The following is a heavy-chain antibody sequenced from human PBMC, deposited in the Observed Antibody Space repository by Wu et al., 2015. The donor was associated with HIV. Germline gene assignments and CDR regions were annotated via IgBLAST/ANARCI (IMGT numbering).Heavy chain of an antibody. Sequence: QMQLVQSGPEVKKPGTSVKVSCKTSGFTFTSSALQWVRQARGQRLEWIGWIVIDSGNINYAQKFQERVTITRDTSISTAYMELSRLRSDDTAVYYCARGAPATYGSGANYYYGMDVWGQGTTVTVSS. CDR1: GFTFTSSA. J-gene: IGHJ6*02. CDR2: IVIDSGNI. D-gene: IGHD3-10*01. CDR3: ARGAPATYGSGANYYYGMDV. V-gene: IGHV1-58*03.